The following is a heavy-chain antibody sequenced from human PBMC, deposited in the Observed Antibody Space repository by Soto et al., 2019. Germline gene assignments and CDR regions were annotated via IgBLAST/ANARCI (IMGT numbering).Heavy chain of an antibody. Sequence: EVQLLDSGGGLVQPGGSLRLFCAASGFSFSTYAMSWVRQAPGKGLEWVSTIVASGGTTYYADSVKGRFTSSRDNSKNTLDLQTNSLRAEDTAIYYCARGKCGYSYLFDYWGQGTLVTVSS. CDR1: GFSFSTYA. J-gene: IGHJ4*02. CDR3: ARGKCGYSYLFDY. V-gene: IGHV3-23*01. CDR2: IVASGGTT. D-gene: IGHD5-18*01.